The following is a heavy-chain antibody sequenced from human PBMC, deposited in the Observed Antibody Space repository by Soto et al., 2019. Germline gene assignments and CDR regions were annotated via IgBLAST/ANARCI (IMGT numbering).Heavy chain of an antibody. Sequence: GGSLRLSCAASGFTFSSYSTNWVRQAPGKGLEWVSSISSSSSYIYYADSVKGRFTISRDNAKNSLYLQMNSLRAEDTAVYYCARAFGAAQIDYYYYYGMDVWGQGTTVTVYS. CDR2: ISSSSSYI. V-gene: IGHV3-21*01. J-gene: IGHJ6*02. CDR1: GFTFSSYS. D-gene: IGHD3-10*01. CDR3: ARAFGAAQIDYYYYYGMDV.